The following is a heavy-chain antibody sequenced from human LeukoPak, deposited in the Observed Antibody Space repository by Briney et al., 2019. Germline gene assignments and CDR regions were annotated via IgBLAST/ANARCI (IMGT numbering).Heavy chain of an antibody. V-gene: IGHV4-39*07. CDR1: GGSISSSSYY. J-gene: IGHJ4*02. CDR3: ARKQTGTMYDV. Sequence: SETLSLTCIVPGGSISSSSYYWAWIRQSPGKGLEWIGTFSSGGSAYYNPSLTSRVSISKDTSNNQFSLRLYSVTAADTAVYYCARKQTGTMYDVWGQGTQVTVSS. CDR2: FSSGGSA. D-gene: IGHD1-7*01.